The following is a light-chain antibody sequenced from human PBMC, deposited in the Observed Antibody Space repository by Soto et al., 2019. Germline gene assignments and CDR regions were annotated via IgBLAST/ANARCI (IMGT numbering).Light chain of an antibody. Sequence: QSALTQPASVPGSPGQSITISCTGTSIDVGGYNYVSWYQHHPGKAPKLMIYGVTNRPSGVSIRFSGSKSGNTASLTISGLQPEDEADYYCTSYIHRRTLVVFGGGTKLTVL. CDR1: SIDVGGYNY. V-gene: IGLV2-14*01. J-gene: IGLJ2*01. CDR3: TSYIHRRTLVV. CDR2: GVT.